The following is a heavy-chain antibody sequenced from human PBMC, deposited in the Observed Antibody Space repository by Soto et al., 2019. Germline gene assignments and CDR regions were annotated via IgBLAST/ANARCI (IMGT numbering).Heavy chain of an antibody. CDR2: ISGSGGRT. Sequence: GGSLRLSCVASGFPFRSYAMSWVRQTPGKGLEWVSGISGSGGRTYYADSVKGRFTISRDNSNNTLSLQMHILRVEDTAVYFCAKGGYYSLFDIWGQGTMVTVSS. CDR1: GFPFRSYA. CDR3: AKGGYYSLFDI. V-gene: IGHV3-23*01. J-gene: IGHJ3*02. D-gene: IGHD3-16*01.